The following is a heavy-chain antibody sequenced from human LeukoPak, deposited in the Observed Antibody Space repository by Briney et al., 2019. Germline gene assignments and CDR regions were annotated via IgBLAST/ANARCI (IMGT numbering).Heavy chain of an antibody. D-gene: IGHD2-21*02. CDR3: NTAAHCGGDFYCYHYYYMDV. CDR2: IKSEADGGTT. J-gene: IGHJ6*03. V-gene: IGHV3-15*01. Sequence: PGGSLRLSCAASGFTVNNAWMSWVRQAPGKGLEWVGRIKSEADGGTTDYAAPVKGRFTISRDESTNTLYLQMNSPKTEDTAVYYCNTAAHCGGDFYCYHYYYMDVWGKGTTVTISS. CDR1: GFTVNNAW.